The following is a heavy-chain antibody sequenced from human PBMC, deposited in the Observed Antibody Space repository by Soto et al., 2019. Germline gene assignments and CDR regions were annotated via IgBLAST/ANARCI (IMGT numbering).Heavy chain of an antibody. V-gene: IGHV1-2*02. CDR3: AGSYYYDSSGYYYFDY. D-gene: IGHD3-22*01. CDR1: GSTFTGSY. J-gene: IGHJ4*02. Sequence: GASVKVSCKASGSTFTGSYMHWVRQAPGQGLEWMGWINPNSGGTNYAQKFQGRVTMTRDTSISTAYMELSRLRSDDTAVYYCAGSYYYDSSGYYYFDYWGQGTLVTVSS. CDR2: INPNSGGT.